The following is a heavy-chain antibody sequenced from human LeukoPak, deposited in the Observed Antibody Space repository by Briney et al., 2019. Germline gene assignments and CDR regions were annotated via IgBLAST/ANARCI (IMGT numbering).Heavy chain of an antibody. Sequence: PGESLRLSCAASGFTFSDCSMNWVRQAPGKGLEWVSSISSSSSYIYYADSVKGRFTISRDNAKNLLYLQVNSLRAEDTAVYYCARQTTVTTIDYWGQGTLVTVSS. V-gene: IGHV3-21*01. CDR3: ARQTTVTTIDY. D-gene: IGHD4-11*01. CDR1: GFTFSDCS. CDR2: ISSSSSYI. J-gene: IGHJ4*02.